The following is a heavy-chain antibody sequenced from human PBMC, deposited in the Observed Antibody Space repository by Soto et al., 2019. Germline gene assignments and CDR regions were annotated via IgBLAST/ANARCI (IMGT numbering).Heavy chain of an antibody. D-gene: IGHD3-3*01. V-gene: IGHV1-2*02. CDR2: INPNSGGT. CDR3: ARAFVAGFLEWLSFDY. Sequence: ASVKVSCKASGYTFTGYYMHWVRQAPGQGLEWMGWINPNSGGTNYAQRFQGRVTMTRDTPISTAYMELSRLRSDDTAVYYCARAFVAGFLEWLSFDYWGQGTLVTVSS. CDR1: GYTFTGYY. J-gene: IGHJ4*02.